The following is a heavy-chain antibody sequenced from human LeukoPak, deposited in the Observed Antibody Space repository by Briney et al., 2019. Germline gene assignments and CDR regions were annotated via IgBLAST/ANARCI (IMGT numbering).Heavy chain of an antibody. CDR2: INHSGST. CDR3: ARSGGSYYYDSSGYLGY. CDR1: GGSISPYY. Sequence: SETLSLTCTVSGGSISPYYWSWIRQPPGKGLEWIGEINHSGSTNYNPSLKSRVTISVDTSKNQFSLKLSSVTAADTAVYYCARSGGSYYYDSSGYLGYWGQGTLVTVSS. D-gene: IGHD3-22*01. V-gene: IGHV4-34*01. J-gene: IGHJ4*02.